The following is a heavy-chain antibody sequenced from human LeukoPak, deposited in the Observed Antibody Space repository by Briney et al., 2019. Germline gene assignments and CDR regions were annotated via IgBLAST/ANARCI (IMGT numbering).Heavy chain of an antibody. J-gene: IGHJ5*02. CDR3: ARKEYGSGSFNWFDP. Sequence: SETLSLTCTVFDDSLNNYYWNWIRQPPGKGLEWIGYIYYSGHTNYNPSLNSRVAISVDTSKNQFSLKLSSVTAADTAVYYCARKEYGSGSFNWFDPWGQGTLVTVSS. D-gene: IGHD3-10*01. V-gene: IGHV4-59*12. CDR1: DDSLNNYY. CDR2: IYYSGHT.